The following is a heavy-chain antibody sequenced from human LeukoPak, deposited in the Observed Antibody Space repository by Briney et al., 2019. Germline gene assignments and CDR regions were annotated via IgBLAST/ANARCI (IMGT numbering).Heavy chain of an antibody. CDR1: GFTFGDYA. D-gene: IGHD6-19*01. Sequence: GGSLRLSCTASGFTFGDYAMSWFRQAPGKGLEWVSRINSDGSSTSYADSVKGRFTISRDNAKNTLYLQMNSLRAEDTAVYYCAKDSDSSGWSTLDYWGQGTLVTVSS. CDR2: INSDGSST. J-gene: IGHJ4*02. CDR3: AKDSDSSGWSTLDY. V-gene: IGHV3-74*01.